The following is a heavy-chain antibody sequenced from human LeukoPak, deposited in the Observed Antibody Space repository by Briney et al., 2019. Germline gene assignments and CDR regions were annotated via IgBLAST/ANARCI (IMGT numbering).Heavy chain of an antibody. V-gene: IGHV4-59*08. Sequence: PSETLSLTCTVSGGSISSYYWGWIRQPPGKGLEWIGYIYYNEITNYNPSLKSRVTMSVDTSKNQFSLKLSSVTAADTAVYYCARRRKYSSGWSDAFDIWGQGTMVTISS. D-gene: IGHD6-19*01. J-gene: IGHJ3*02. CDR2: IYYNEIT. CDR1: GGSISSYY. CDR3: ARRRKYSSGWSDAFDI.